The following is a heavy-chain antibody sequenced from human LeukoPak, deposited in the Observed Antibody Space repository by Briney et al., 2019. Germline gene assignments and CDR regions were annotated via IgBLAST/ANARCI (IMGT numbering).Heavy chain of an antibody. V-gene: IGHV3-66*01. Sequence: GSLRLSCAASGFTVSSNYMSWVRQAPGKGLEWVSVIYSGGSTYYADSVKGRFTISRDNSKNTLYLQMNSLRAEDTAVYYCARDKGQSGRYFDWSYFDYWGQGTLVTVSS. D-gene: IGHD3-9*01. CDR2: IYSGGST. CDR3: ARDKGQSGRYFDWSYFDY. J-gene: IGHJ4*02. CDR1: GFTVSSNY.